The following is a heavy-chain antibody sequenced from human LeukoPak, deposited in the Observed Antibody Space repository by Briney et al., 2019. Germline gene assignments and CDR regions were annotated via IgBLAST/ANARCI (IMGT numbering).Heavy chain of an antibody. V-gene: IGHV5-51*01. Sequence: GESMKISCKGSDSSFTNHWIAWVRQMRGKGLERIWIIYTGDSDTTYCPSFQGQVTIAADQSISTAYLQWSSLKASDTAMYYCARRGRSGSYRQDAFDIWGQGTMVTVSS. CDR3: ARRGRSGSYRQDAFDI. CDR1: DSSFTNHW. J-gene: IGHJ3*02. CDR2: IYTGDSDT. D-gene: IGHD1-26*01.